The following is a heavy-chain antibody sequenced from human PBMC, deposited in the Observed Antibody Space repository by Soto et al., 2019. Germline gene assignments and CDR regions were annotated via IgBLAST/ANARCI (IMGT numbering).Heavy chain of an antibody. CDR3: ARASIAARPFVDY. Sequence: ASVKVSCKASGYTFTGYYMHWVRQAPGQGLEWMGWINPNSGGTNYAQKFQGWVTMTRDTSISTAYMELSRLRSDDTAVYYCARASIAARPFVDYWGQGTLVTVSS. D-gene: IGHD6-6*01. V-gene: IGHV1-2*04. CDR1: GYTFTGYY. J-gene: IGHJ4*02. CDR2: INPNSGGT.